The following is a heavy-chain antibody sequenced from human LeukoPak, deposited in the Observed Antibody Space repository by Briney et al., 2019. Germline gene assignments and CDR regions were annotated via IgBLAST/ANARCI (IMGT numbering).Heavy chain of an antibody. Sequence: GESLKISCKGSGYSFTSYWIAWVHQMPGKGLEWMGIIYPSDSETTYSPSFQGQVTISADKSISTAYLQWSSLTASDTAMYYCARSVGATPLDYWGQGTPVTVSS. D-gene: IGHD1-26*01. V-gene: IGHV5-51*07. J-gene: IGHJ4*02. CDR1: GYSFTSYW. CDR3: ARSVGATPLDY. CDR2: IYPSDSET.